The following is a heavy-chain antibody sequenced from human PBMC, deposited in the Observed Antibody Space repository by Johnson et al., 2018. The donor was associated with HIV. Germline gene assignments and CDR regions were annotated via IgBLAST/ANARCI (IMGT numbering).Heavy chain of an antibody. CDR2: IRSKAYGGTT. V-gene: IGHV3-49*04. CDR1: GFTFSNAW. CDR3: EREGNQLLGGDAFDI. D-gene: IGHD2-2*01. J-gene: IGHJ3*02. Sequence: VQLVESGGGLVKPGGSLRLSCAASGFTFSNAWMSWVRQAPGKGLEWVGFIRSKAYGGTTEYAASVKGRFTISRDDSKSIAYLQMNSLKTEDTAVYYCEREGNQLLGGDAFDIWGQGTMVTVSS.